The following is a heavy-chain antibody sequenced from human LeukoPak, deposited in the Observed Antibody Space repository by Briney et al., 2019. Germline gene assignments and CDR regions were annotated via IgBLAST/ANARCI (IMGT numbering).Heavy chain of an antibody. Sequence: GGSLRLSCAASGFNFRAYAMTWVRQAPGKGLDWVSGISGSGGTTYYADSVRGRFTISRDNPKNTVYLQLNNLRAEDTAVYYCAKDGVATQHALDIWGHGTMVTVSS. CDR1: GFNFRAYA. V-gene: IGHV3-23*01. D-gene: IGHD5-12*01. CDR2: ISGSGGTT. CDR3: AKDGVATQHALDI. J-gene: IGHJ3*02.